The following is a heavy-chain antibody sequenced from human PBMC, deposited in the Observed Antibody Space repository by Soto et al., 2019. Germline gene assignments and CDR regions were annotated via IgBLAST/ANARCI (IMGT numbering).Heavy chain of an antibody. CDR2: FDPEDGET. CDR1: GYTLTELS. V-gene: IGHV1-24*01. D-gene: IGHD3-10*01. CDR3: AKDRKYYYGSGSHNWFDT. Sequence: ASVKVSCKVSGYTLTELSMHWVRQAPGKGLEWMGGFDPEDGETIYAQKFQGRVTMTEDTSTDTAYMELSSLRSEDTAVYYCAKDRKYYYGSGSHNWFDTWGQGTLVTVSS. J-gene: IGHJ5*02.